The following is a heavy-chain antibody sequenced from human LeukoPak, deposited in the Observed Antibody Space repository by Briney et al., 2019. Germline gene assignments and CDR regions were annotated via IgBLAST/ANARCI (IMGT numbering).Heavy chain of an antibody. CDR1: GASISTYY. Sequence: PSETLSLTCTVSGASISTYYWSWIRQPAGKGLEWIGHIYYSGSTNYNLSLKSRVTIAIDTSKNQFSLNLRSVTAADTAVYYCARDSGSGTYYWGQGTLVTVSS. D-gene: IGHD6-25*01. CDR2: IYYSGST. V-gene: IGHV4-59*01. J-gene: IGHJ4*02. CDR3: ARDSGSGTYY.